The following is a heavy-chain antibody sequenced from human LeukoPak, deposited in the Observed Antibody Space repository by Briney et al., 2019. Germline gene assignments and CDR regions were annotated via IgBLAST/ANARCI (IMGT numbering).Heavy chain of an antibody. J-gene: IGHJ3*02. D-gene: IGHD3-16*02. V-gene: IGHV3-66*01. CDR3: AKCLGKRYDYVWGSYPFDAFDI. CDR2: IYSGGST. Sequence: GGSLRLSCAASGFTVSSNYMSWVRQAPGRGLEWVSVIYSGGSTYYADSVKGRFTISRDNSKNTLYLQMNSLRAEDTAVYYCAKCLGKRYDYVWGSYPFDAFDIWGQGTMVTVSS. CDR1: GFTVSSNY.